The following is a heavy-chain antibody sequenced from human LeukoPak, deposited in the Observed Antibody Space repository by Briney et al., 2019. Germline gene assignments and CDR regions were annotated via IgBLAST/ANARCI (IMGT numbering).Heavy chain of an antibody. Sequence: GRSLRLSCAPPGFIFSSYEMHWVRQAPGKGLEWVSHITSSGATIYYAHSVKGRFTISRDNAKNSLYLQMNSLRAEDTAVYYCARDMGVIFSVFDYWGQGTLVTVSS. V-gene: IGHV3-48*03. D-gene: IGHD3-10*01. CDR3: ARDMGVIFSVFDY. J-gene: IGHJ4*02. CDR1: GFIFSSYE. CDR2: ITSSGATI.